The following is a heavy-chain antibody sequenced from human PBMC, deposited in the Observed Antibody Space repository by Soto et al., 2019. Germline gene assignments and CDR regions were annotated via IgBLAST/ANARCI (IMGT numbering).Heavy chain of an antibody. Sequence: EVQLVESGGGLVQPGGSLRLSCAASGFTFSSYWMHWVRQAPGKGLVWVSRINSDGSSTSYADSVKGRFTISRDNAKNTLYLQMNSLRAEDTAVYYCARTNYDFWSGYSFYYYYYMDVWGKGTTLTVSS. J-gene: IGHJ6*03. CDR3: ARTNYDFWSGYSFYYYYYMDV. D-gene: IGHD3-3*01. CDR2: INSDGSST. CDR1: GFTFSSYW. V-gene: IGHV3-74*01.